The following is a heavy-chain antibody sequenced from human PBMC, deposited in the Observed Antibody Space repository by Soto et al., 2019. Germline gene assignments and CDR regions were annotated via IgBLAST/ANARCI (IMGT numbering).Heavy chain of an antibody. CDR1: SGPDRSHN. CDR3: VRQGIDYLHGLVDV. J-gene: IGHJ6*04. D-gene: IGHD4-17*01. CDR2: VYYTGDT. V-gene: IGHV4-59*08. Sequence: QVQLQQSGPRLVKPSETLSLTCTVSSGPDRSHNWGWIRQPPGRGREWIGYVYYTGDTAYNPSLRGRVTISAGTSTNDISLTRNSVTAADTAVYYCVRQGIDYLHGLVDVWGKGTTVSVSS.